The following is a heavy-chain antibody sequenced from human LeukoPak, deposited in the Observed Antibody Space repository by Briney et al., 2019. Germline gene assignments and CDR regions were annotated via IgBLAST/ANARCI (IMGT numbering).Heavy chain of an antibody. CDR3: AKGNGDYVRWYYFDY. CDR1: GFTFSSYA. J-gene: IGHJ4*02. Sequence: GGSLRLSCAASGFTFSSYAMSWVRQAPGKGLELVSAISGSGGSTYYADSVKGRFTISRDNSKNTLYLQMNSLRAEDTAVYYCAKGNGDYVRWYYFDYWGQGTLVTVSS. V-gene: IGHV3-23*01. CDR2: ISGSGGST. D-gene: IGHD4-17*01.